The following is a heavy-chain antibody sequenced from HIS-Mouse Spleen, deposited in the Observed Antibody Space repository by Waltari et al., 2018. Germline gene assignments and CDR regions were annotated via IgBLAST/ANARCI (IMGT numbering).Heavy chain of an antibody. CDR1: GGSISSSSYY. V-gene: IGHV4-39*07. CDR3: AREIPYSSSWYDWYFDL. J-gene: IGHJ2*01. CDR2: IYYSVST. Sequence: QLQLQESGPGLVKPSETLSLTCTVSGGSISSSSYYWGWIRQPPGKGLEWIGGIYYSVSTYYNPSLKSRVTISGDTSKNQFSLKLSSVTAADTAVYYCAREIPYSSSWYDWYFDLWGRGTLVTVSS. D-gene: IGHD6-13*01.